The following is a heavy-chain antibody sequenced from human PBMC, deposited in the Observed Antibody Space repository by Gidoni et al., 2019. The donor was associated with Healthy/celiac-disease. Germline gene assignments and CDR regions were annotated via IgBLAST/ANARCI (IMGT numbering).Heavy chain of an antibody. V-gene: IGHV3-49*04. CDR1: GFTFGDYA. D-gene: IGHD2-2*01. J-gene: IGHJ5*02. Sequence: EVQLVESGGGLVQPGRSLRLSCTASGFTFGDYAMSWVRQAPGKGLEWVGFIRSKAYGGTTEYAASVKGRFTISRDDSKSIAYLQMNSLKTEDTAVYYCTRAYASWGQGTLVTVSS. CDR3: TRAYAS. CDR2: IRSKAYGGTT.